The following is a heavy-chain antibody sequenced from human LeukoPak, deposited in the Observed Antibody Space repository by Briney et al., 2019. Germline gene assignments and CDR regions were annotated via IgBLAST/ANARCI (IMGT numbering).Heavy chain of an antibody. CDR3: ATDTIFGAPSDY. Sequence: GASVKVSCKVSGYTLTELSMHWVRQAPGKGLEWMGGFDPEDGETIYAQKFQGRVTMTEDTSTDTAYMELSSLRSKDTAVYYCATDTIFGAPSDYWGQGTLVTVSS. D-gene: IGHD3-3*01. J-gene: IGHJ4*02. V-gene: IGHV1-24*01. CDR2: FDPEDGET. CDR1: GYTLTELS.